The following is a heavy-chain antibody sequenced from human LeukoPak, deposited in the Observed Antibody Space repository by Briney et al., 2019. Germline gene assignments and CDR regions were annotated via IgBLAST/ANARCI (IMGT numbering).Heavy chain of an antibody. J-gene: IGHJ4*02. CDR3: ARGLTYYDFWSGQNLDY. D-gene: IGHD3-3*01. CDR1: GFTVSSNY. V-gene: IGHV3-66*01. Sequence: GGSLRLSCAASGFTVSSNYMSWVRQAPGKGLEWVSVIYSGGSTYYADSVKGRFTISRDNSKNTLYLQMNSLRAEDTAVYYCARGLTYYDFWSGQNLDYWGQGTLVTVSS. CDR2: IYSGGST.